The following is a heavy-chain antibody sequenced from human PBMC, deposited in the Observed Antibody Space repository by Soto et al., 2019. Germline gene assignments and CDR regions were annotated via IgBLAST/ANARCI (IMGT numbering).Heavy chain of an antibody. Sequence: PGGSLRLSCAASGFTFSSYSMNWVRQAPGKGLEWVSSISRSSSYIYYADSVKGRFTISRDNAKNSLYLQMNSLRAEDTAVYYCARDSGSDTFDPWGQGTLVTAPQ. D-gene: IGHD1-26*01. CDR2: ISRSSSYI. V-gene: IGHV3-21*01. CDR3: ARDSGSDTFDP. CDR1: GFTFSSYS. J-gene: IGHJ5*02.